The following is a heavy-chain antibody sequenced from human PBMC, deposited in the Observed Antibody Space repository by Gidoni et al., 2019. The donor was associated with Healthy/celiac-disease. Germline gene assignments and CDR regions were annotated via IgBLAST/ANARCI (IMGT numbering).Heavy chain of an antibody. V-gene: IGHV3-30-3*01. CDR3: ARDHLTIFGVVAYYFDY. CDR2: ISYDGSNK. CDR1: GFSFISYA. D-gene: IGHD3-3*01. J-gene: IGHJ4*02. Sequence: QVQLVESGGGGVQPGRSLRLSCQASGFSFISYAMHWVRQAPGKGLEWVAVISYDGSNKYYADSVKGRFTISRDNSKNTLYLQMNSLRAEDTAVYYCARDHLTIFGVVAYYFDYWGQGTLVTVSS.